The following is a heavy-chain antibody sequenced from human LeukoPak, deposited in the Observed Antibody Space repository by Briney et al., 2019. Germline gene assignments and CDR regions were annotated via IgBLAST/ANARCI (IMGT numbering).Heavy chain of an antibody. D-gene: IGHD1-26*01. CDR2: INPNSGGT. J-gene: IGHJ3*02. CDR3: ARESPTGATLDAFDI. Sequence: GASVKVSCKXSGYTFTGYYMHWVRQAPGQGLEWMGWINPNSGGTNYAQKFQGRVTMTRDTSISTAYMELSRLRSDDTAVYYCARESPTGATLDAFDIWGQGTMVTVSS. V-gene: IGHV1-2*02. CDR1: GYTFTGYY.